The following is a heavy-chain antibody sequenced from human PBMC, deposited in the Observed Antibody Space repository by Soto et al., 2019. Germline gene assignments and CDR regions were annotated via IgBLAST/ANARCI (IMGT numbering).Heavy chain of an antibody. CDR2: IYYSGTT. CDR1: GYSISSSNW. V-gene: IGHV4-28*01. CDR3: ARQIFRGVRNNWFDP. J-gene: IGHJ5*02. D-gene: IGHD3-10*01. Sequence: SETLSLTCAVSGYSISSSNWWGLIRQPPGKGLEWIGYIYYSGTTYYNPSLKSRVTMSVDTSKNQFSLKLSSVTAADTAVYYCARQIFRGVRNNWFDPWGQGTLVTVSS.